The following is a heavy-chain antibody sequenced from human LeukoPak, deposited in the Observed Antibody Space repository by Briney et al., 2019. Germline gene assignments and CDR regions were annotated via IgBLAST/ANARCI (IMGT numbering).Heavy chain of an antibody. V-gene: IGHV3-21*01. Sequence: PGGSLRLSCAASGFTFSSYSMNWVRQAPGKGLEWVSSISSSSSYIYYADSVKGRFTISRDNAKNSLYLQMNSLIAVDTAVYYCARVRGYSNYVSYWGQGTLVTVSS. D-gene: IGHD4-11*01. CDR2: ISSSSSYI. CDR3: ARVRGYSNYVSY. CDR1: GFTFSSYS. J-gene: IGHJ4*02.